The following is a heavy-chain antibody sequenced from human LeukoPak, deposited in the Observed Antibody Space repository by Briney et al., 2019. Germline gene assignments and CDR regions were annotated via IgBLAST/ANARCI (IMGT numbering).Heavy chain of an antibody. CDR3: ARGLDSSSWYTYYYYYYMDV. Sequence: SETLSLTCTVSGGSISSYYWSWIRQPPGKGLEWIGYIYYSGSTNYNPSLKSRVTISVDTSKDQFSLKLSSVTAADTAVYYCARGLDSSSWYTYYYYYYMDVWGKGTTVTVSS. D-gene: IGHD6-13*01. V-gene: IGHV4-59*01. CDR2: IYYSGST. J-gene: IGHJ6*03. CDR1: GGSISSYY.